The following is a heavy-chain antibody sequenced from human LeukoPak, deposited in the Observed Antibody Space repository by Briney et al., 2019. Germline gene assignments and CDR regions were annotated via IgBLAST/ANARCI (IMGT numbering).Heavy chain of an antibody. CDR1: GYIFTNYA. D-gene: IGHD3-10*01. V-gene: IGHV1-3*01. CDR3: ARIRTIVRGPDGFDI. CDR2: INAGNGHT. Sequence: GASVKVSCKASGYIFTNYAMHWVRGAPGQRLEWMGWINAGNGHTKYSQKFQGRVTITRDTSANTAYMELSSLRSEDTAVYYCARIRTIVRGPDGFDIWGQGTMVTVSS. J-gene: IGHJ3*02.